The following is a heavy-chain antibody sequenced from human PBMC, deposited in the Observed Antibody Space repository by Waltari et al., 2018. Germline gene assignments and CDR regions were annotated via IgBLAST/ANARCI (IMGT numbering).Heavy chain of an antibody. V-gene: IGHV3-23*01. Sequence: LQLQESGPGLVKPSETLSLTCTVSGGSISSSSYYWGWIRQPPGKGLEWVSAISGSGGRTYYADSVKGRFTISRDNSKNTLYLQMNSLRAEDTAVYYCARGGWYSGSPQEYWGQGTLVTVSS. CDR3: ARGGWYSGSPQEY. D-gene: IGHD1-26*01. CDR2: ISGSGGRT. CDR1: GGSISSSSYY. J-gene: IGHJ4*02.